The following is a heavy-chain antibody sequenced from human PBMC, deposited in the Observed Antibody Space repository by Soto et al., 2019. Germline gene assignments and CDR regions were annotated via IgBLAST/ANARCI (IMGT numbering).Heavy chain of an antibody. D-gene: IGHD3-10*01. Sequence: PVGSLRLSCAASGFTFSSYAMSWVRQAPGKGLEWVSAISGSGGSTYYADSVKGRLTISRDNSKNTLYLQMNSLRAEDTAVYYCAKALGAMVRHYYYGMDVWGQGTTVTVSS. CDR2: ISGSGGST. V-gene: IGHV3-23*01. CDR3: AKALGAMVRHYYYGMDV. J-gene: IGHJ6*02. CDR1: GFTFSSYA.